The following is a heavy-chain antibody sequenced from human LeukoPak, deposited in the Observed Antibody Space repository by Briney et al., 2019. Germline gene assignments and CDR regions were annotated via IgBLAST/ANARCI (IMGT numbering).Heavy chain of an antibody. D-gene: IGHD2-15*01. CDR2: IIPILGIA. J-gene: IGHJ4*02. CDR1: GGTFSSYA. CDR3: AREDLDIVVVVAATSPGGHFDY. V-gene: IGHV1-69*04. Sequence: SVKVSCKASGGTFSSYAISWVRQAPGQGLEWMGRIIPILGIANYAQKFQGRVTITADKSTSTAYMELSSLRSEDTAVYYCAREDLDIVVVVAATSPGGHFDYWGQGTLVTVSS.